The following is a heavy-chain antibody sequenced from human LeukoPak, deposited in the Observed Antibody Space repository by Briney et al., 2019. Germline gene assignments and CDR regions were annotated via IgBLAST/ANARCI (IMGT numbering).Heavy chain of an antibody. Sequence: GGSLRLSCAASGFTFSYAWMRVGRQAPGEGVELVGRFKSKTDGGTTDYAAPVKGRFTISRDDSKNTLYLQMNSLKTEDTAVYYCTTVGYVLRYFDWLGFDYWGQGTLVTVSS. D-gene: IGHD3-9*01. CDR3: TTVGYVLRYFDWLGFDY. J-gene: IGHJ4*02. CDR1: GFTFSYAW. CDR2: FKSKTDGGTT. V-gene: IGHV3-15*01.